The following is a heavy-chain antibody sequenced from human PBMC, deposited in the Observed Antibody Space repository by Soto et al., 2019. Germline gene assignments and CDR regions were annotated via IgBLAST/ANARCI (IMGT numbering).Heavy chain of an antibody. D-gene: IGHD2-15*01. CDR1: GGSFSGYY. Sequence: SETLSLSCAVYGGSFSGYYWSWIRQPPGKGLELIWEINHSGSTNYNPSLKSRVTISVDTSKNQFSLKLSSVTAADTAVYYCARSGSVVVAAPVRGARRFDPWGQGTLVT. CDR2: INHSGST. J-gene: IGHJ5*02. V-gene: IGHV4-34*01. CDR3: ARSGSVVVAAPVRGARRFDP.